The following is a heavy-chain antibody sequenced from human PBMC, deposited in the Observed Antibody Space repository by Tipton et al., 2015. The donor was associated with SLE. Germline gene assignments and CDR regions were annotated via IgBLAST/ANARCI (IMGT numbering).Heavy chain of an antibody. D-gene: IGHD3-10*01. Sequence: TLSLTCTVSGGSISSYYWSWIRQPPGKGLEWIGYIYYSGSTNYSGSTNYNPSLKSRVTISLDTSKSQFSLKLSSVTAADTAVYYCARGGVLGFHPSAFDIWGHATMVTVSS. CDR2: IYYSGSTNYSGST. V-gene: IGHV4-59*01. CDR3: ARGGVLGFHPSAFDI. J-gene: IGHJ3*02. CDR1: GGSISSYY.